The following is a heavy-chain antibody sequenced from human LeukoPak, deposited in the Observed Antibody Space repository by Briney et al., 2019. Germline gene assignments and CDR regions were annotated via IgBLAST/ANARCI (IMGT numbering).Heavy chain of an antibody. V-gene: IGHV1-2*02. D-gene: IGHD6-19*01. CDR2: MNPNSGGT. Sequence: ASVKVSCKASGYTFTGHYLHWVRQAPGEGLEWMGWMNPNSGGTIYAQSFQGRVTMTRDTSISTAYMQLSRLRFDDTAVYYCASGQWTDYWGQGTLVIVSS. CDR1: GYTFTGHY. J-gene: IGHJ4*02. CDR3: ASGQWTDY.